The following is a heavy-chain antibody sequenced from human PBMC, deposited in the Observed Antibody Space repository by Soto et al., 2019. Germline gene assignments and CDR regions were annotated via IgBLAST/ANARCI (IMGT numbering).Heavy chain of an antibody. CDR1: GGTFSSYA. CDR3: ARGQVTTVVTPGWFDP. Sequence: QVRLVQSGAEVKKPGSSVKVSCKASGGTFSSYAISWVRQAPGQGLEWMGGIIPIFGTANYAQKFQGRVTITADKSTSTAYMELSSLRSEDTAVYYCARGQVTTVVTPGWFDPWGQGTLVTVSS. V-gene: IGHV1-69*06. J-gene: IGHJ5*02. CDR2: IIPIFGTA. D-gene: IGHD4-17*01.